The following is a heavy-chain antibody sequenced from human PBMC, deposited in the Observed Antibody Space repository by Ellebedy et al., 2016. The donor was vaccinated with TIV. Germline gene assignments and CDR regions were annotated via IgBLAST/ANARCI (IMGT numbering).Heavy chain of an antibody. Sequence: AASVKVSCKASGYTFTSYYMHWVRQAPGQGLEWMGIINPSGGSTSYARKFQGRVTMTSDTSTSTVYMELTSLRSEDTAIYYCARVSISGWHYWGQGTLVTVSS. D-gene: IGHD6-19*01. CDR3: ARVSISGWHY. J-gene: IGHJ4*02. V-gene: IGHV1-46*01. CDR1: GYTFTSYY. CDR2: INPSGGST.